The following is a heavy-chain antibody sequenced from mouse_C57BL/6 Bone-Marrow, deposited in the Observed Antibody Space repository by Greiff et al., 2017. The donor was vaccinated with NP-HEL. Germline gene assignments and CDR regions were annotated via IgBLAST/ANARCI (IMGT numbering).Heavy chain of an antibody. CDR1: GYSITSGYY. CDR2: ISYDGSN. J-gene: IGHJ3*01. CDR3: ARDPYYYGSSSWFAY. V-gene: IGHV3-6*01. Sequence: EVQLQESGPGLVKPSQSLSLTCSVTGYSITSGYYWNWIRQFPGNKLEWMGYISYDGSNNYNPSLKNRISITRDTSKNQFFLKLNSVTTEDTATYYCARDPYYYGSSSWFAYWGQGTLITVSA. D-gene: IGHD1-1*01.